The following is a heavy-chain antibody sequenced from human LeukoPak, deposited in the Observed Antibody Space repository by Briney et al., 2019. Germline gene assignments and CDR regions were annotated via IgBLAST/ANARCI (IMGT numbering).Heavy chain of an antibody. J-gene: IGHJ5*02. CDR2: INHSGST. D-gene: IGHD5-18*01. Sequence: SETLSLTCAVYGGYFSGYYWSWIRQPPGKGLEWIGEINHSGSTNYNPSLKSRVTISVDTSKNQFSLKLNSVTAADTAVYYCARGGAMASEVIWFDPWGQGTLVTVSS. V-gene: IGHV4-34*01. CDR3: ARGGAMASEVIWFDP. CDR1: GGYFSGYY.